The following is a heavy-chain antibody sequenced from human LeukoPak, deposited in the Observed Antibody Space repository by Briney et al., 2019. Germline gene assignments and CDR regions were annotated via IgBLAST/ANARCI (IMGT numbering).Heavy chain of an antibody. CDR2: INHNGNVN. V-gene: IGHV3-7*03. CDR3: ARVTATRGDRDY. J-gene: IGHJ4*02. Sequence: GGSLRLSCAASGFTFSSYWMNWARQAPGKGLEWVASINHNGNVNYYVDSVKGRFTISRDNAKNSLYLQMSNLRAEDTAVYYCARVTATRGDRDYWGQGTLVTVSS. CDR1: GFTFSSYW. D-gene: IGHD3-10*01.